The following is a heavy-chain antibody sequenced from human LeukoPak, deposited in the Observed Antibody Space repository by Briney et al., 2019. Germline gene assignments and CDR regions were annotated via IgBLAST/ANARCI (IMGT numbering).Heavy chain of an antibody. CDR2: INAGNGNT. Sequence: ASVKVSCKASGDTFTSYAMHWVRQAPGQRLEWMGWINAGNGNTKYSQKFQGRVTITRDTSASTAYMELSSLRSEDTAVYYCARASRDGYNWGDAFDISGQGTMVTVSS. CDR1: GDTFTSYA. V-gene: IGHV1-3*01. CDR3: ARASRDGYNWGDAFDI. J-gene: IGHJ3*02. D-gene: IGHD5-24*01.